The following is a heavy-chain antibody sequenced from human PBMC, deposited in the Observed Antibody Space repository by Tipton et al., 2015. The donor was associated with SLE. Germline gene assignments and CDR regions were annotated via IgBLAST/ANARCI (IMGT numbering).Heavy chain of an antibody. V-gene: IGHV4-34*01. CDR2: IYYSGST. J-gene: IGHJ5*02. CDR1: GGSFSGYY. D-gene: IGHD2-15*01. Sequence: TLSLTCAVYGGSFSGYYWGWIRQPPGKGLEWIGSIYYSGSTYYNPSLKSRVTISVDTSKNQFSLKLSSVTAADTAVYYCARARYCSGGSCSNWFDPWGQGTLVTVSS. CDR3: ARARYCSGGSCSNWFDP.